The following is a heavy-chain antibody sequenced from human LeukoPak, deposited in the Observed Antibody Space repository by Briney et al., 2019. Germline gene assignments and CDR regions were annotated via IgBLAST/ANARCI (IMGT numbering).Heavy chain of an antibody. V-gene: IGHV4-59*08. CDR2: IYYSGCT. J-gene: IGHJ1*01. CDR1: GGSISSYY. CDR3: ARVTGGYYDSSGYYYSDYLQH. Sequence: AETETLTCTVSGGSISSYYWSWIRQPPGKGLEWIGYIYYSGCTNYNPSLKSRVTISVDTSKNQFSLKLSSVTAADTAVYYCARVTGGYYDSSGYYYSDYLQHWGEGT. D-gene: IGHD3-22*01.